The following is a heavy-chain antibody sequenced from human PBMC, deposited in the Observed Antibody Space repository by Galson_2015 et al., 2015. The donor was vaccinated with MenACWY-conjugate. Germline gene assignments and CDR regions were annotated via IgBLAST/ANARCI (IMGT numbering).Heavy chain of an antibody. Sequence: QSGAEVKKPGESLKISCKGSGYSFTSYWIGWVRQMPGKGLEWMGIIYPGDSDTRYSPSFQGQVTISADKSISTAYLQWSSLKASDTAMYYCARRQVGFVAAAEDYYYYMDVWGKGTTVTVSS. CDR2: IYPGDSDT. V-gene: IGHV5-51*03. D-gene: IGHD6-13*01. CDR3: ARRQVGFVAAAEDYYYYMDV. J-gene: IGHJ6*03. CDR1: GYSFTSYW.